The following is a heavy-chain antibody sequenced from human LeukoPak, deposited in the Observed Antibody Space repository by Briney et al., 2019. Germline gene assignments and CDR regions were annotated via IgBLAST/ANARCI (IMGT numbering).Heavy chain of an antibody. V-gene: IGHV3-23*01. J-gene: IGHJ4*02. CDR3: AKFLPTHIVVANYYFDY. CDR2: ILHSNAST. CDR1: GFTFTSFA. Sequence: GGSLRLSCTASGFTFTSFAMSWVRQAPGKGPEWVSTILHSNASTNYADSVKGRFTISRDNSKNTLYLQMNSLRAEDTAVYYCAKFLPTHIVVANYYFDYWGQGTLVTVSS. D-gene: IGHD2-21*01.